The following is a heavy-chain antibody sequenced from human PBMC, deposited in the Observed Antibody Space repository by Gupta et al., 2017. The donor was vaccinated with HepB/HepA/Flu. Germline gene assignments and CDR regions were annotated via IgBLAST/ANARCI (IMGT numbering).Heavy chain of an antibody. CDR2: IYYSGST. V-gene: IGHV4-39*01. D-gene: IGHD3-22*01. J-gene: IGHJ4*02. CDR1: GGSISSSSYY. Sequence: QLQLQESGPGLVKPSETLSLTCTVSGGSISSSSYYWGWIRQPPGKGLELIGSIYYSGSTYYNPSLKSRVTISVDTSKNQFSRKLSSVTAADTAVYYCARPALGDSSGFGGTDFDYWGQGTLVTVSS. CDR3: ARPALGDSSGFGGTDFDY.